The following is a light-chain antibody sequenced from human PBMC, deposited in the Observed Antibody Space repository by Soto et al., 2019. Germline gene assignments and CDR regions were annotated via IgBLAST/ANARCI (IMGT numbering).Light chain of an antibody. CDR3: QQRSHWPCLT. CDR1: QSVNNY. V-gene: IGKV3-11*01. J-gene: IGKJ4*01. Sequence: EIVLTQSPATLSLSPGERATLSCRASQSVNNYLAWYQQKPGQAPRLVIYDVFNRATGTPARFSGSGSGTDFPLTISGLEPEDFGVYSGQQRSHWPCLTFGGGTRVEIK. CDR2: DVF.